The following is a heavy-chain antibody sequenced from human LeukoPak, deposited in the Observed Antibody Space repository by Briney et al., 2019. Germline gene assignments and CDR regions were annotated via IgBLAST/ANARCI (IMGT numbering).Heavy chain of an antibody. CDR2: ISYDGTNK. CDR1: GFSFSSYG. CDR3: AELGITMIGGV. J-gene: IGHJ6*04. V-gene: IGHV3-30*18. Sequence: PGGSLRLSCVASGFSFSSYGMHWVRQAPGKGLEWVALISYDGTNKYYADSVKGRFTVSRDNSKNTLYLQMNSLRGEDTAVYYCAELGITMIGGVWGKGTTVTISS. D-gene: IGHD3-10*02.